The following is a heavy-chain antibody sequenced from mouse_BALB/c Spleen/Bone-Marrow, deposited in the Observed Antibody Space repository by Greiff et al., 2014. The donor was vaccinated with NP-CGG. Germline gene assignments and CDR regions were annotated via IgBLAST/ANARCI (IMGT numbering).Heavy chain of an antibody. V-gene: IGHV1-54*01. CDR2: INPGSGGT. CDR1: GYAFTNYL. CDR3: ARRDGSYFDY. J-gene: IGHJ2*01. D-gene: IGHD3-3*01. Sequence: VNLVESGAELVRPGTSVKVSCKASGYAFTNYLIEWVKQRPGQGLEWIGMINPGSGGTNYNEKFKGKATLTADKSSSTAYMQLSSQTSDDSAVYFCARRDGSYFDYWGQGTTLTVSS.